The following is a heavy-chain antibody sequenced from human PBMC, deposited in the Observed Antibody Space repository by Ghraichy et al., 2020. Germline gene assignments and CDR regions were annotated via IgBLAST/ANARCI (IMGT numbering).Heavy chain of an antibody. J-gene: IGHJ3*02. CDR3: ARENIHDAFDI. V-gene: IGHV4-59*01. CDR1: GGSISSYY. Sequence: SQTLSLTCTVSGGSISSYYWSWIRQPPGKGLEWIGYIYYSGSTNYNPSLKSRVTISVDTSKNQFSLKLSSVTAADTAVYYCARENIHDAFDIWGQGTMVTVSS. D-gene: IGHD2/OR15-2a*01. CDR2: IYYSGST.